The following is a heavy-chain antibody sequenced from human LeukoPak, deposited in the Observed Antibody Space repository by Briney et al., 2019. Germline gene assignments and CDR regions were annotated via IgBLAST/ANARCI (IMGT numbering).Heavy chain of an antibody. Sequence: ASVKVSCKASGYIFTNYPMNWVRQAPGQGLEWMGRINTNTGNPTYAPDFTGRLVFSLDTSVSTAYLQITSLKAEDTAIYYCAREVAGSHPPYYYYYMDVWAKGTTVTVSS. V-gene: IGHV7-4-1*02. CDR2: INTNTGNP. CDR1: GYIFTNYP. D-gene: IGHD6-19*01. CDR3: AREVAGSHPPYYYYYMDV. J-gene: IGHJ6*03.